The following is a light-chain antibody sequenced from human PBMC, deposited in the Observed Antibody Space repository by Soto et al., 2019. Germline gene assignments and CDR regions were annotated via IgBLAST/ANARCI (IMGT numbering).Light chain of an antibody. CDR2: GAF. Sequence: EIVLTQSPGTLPLSPGERATLSCRASQSVTSNYLAWYQQKPGQAPSLLIYGAFSRATSIPDRFSGSGSGADFTLTISSLEPEDFAVYHCQQYGSSPWTFGQGTMVEIQ. J-gene: IGKJ1*01. CDR3: QQYGSSPWT. V-gene: IGKV3-20*01. CDR1: QSVTSNY.